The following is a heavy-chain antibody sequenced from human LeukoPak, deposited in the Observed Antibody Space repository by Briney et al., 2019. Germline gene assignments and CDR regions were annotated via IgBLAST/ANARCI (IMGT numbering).Heavy chain of an antibody. CDR3: ARQGAFNY. CDR2: IYYSGGT. J-gene: IGHJ4*02. V-gene: IGHV4-39*01. D-gene: IGHD3-16*01. CDR1: GGSISSSSYY. Sequence: SETLSLTCTVSGGSISSSSYYWGWIRQPPGKGLEWIGSIYYSGGTYYNPSLKSRVTISVDTSKNQFSLKLSSVTAADTAVYYCARQGAFNYWGQGTLVTVSS.